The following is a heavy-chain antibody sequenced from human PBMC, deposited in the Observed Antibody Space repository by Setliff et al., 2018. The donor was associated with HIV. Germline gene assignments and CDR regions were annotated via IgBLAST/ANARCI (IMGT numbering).Heavy chain of an antibody. V-gene: IGHV4-61*01. CDR3: TRRGADSYYPRPLDV. Sequence: PSETLSLTCTVSGGSVSTGNYYWNWIRLPPGKGLEWIGYIFYSGSTNYNPSLKSRVTISVDTSKNQFSLRLNSVTAADTAIYYCTRRGADSYYPRPLDVWGQGTQVTVSS. D-gene: IGHD3-10*01. CDR2: IFYSGST. J-gene: IGHJ4*02. CDR1: GGSVSTGNYY.